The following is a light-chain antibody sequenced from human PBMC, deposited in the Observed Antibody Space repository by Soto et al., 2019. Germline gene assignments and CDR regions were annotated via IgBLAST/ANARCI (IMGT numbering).Light chain of an antibody. J-gene: IGKJ4*01. CDR2: DAS. CDR3: QQRSNWPP. V-gene: IGKV3-11*01. Sequence: EIVLTQSPATLSLSPGEIATLSCSASQSVSSYLAWYQQKPGQAPRLLIYDASHRATGIPARFSGSVSGTDFPLTISSLEPEDFAVYYCQQRSNWPPFGGGTKVELK. CDR1: QSVSSY.